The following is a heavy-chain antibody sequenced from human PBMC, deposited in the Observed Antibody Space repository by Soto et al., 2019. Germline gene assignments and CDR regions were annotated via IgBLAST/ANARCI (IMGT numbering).Heavy chain of an antibody. J-gene: IGHJ6*02. D-gene: IGHD3-9*01. CDR3: AADPAYYDILTGPPEQYYYYGMDV. V-gene: IGHV1-58*02. Sequence: ASVKVSCKASGFTFTSSAMQWVRQARGQRLEWIGWIVVGSGNTNYAQKFQERVTITRDMSTSTAYMELSSLRSEDTAVYYCAADPAYYDILTGPPEQYYYYGMDVWGQGTTVTVSS. CDR1: GFTFTSSA. CDR2: IVVGSGNT.